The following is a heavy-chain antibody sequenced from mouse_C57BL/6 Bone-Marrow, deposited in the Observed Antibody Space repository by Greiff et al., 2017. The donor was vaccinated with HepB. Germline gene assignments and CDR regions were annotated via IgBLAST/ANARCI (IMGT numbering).Heavy chain of an antibody. V-gene: IGHV5-17*01. J-gene: IGHJ1*03. CDR3: ARLWYFDV. CDR1: GFTFRDYG. CDR2: ISSGSSTI. Sequence: EVKLQESGGGLVKPGGSLKLSCAASGFTFRDYGMHWVRQAPEKGLEWVAYISSGSSTIYYADTVKGRVTISRDNAKNTLFLQMTSLRSEDTAMYYCARLWYFDVWGTGTTVTVSS.